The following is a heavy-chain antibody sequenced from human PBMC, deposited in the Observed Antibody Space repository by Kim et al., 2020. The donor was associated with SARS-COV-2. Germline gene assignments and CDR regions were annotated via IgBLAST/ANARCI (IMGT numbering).Heavy chain of an antibody. J-gene: IGHJ3*02. CDR3: ASSTVGPDGAFDI. D-gene: IGHD1-26*01. CDR1: GGSISSGGYY. Sequence: SETLSLTCTVSGGSISSGGYYWSWIRQHPGKGLEWIGYIYYSGSTYYNPSLKSRVTISVDTSKNQFSLKLSSVTAADTAVYYCASSTVGPDGAFDIWGQGTMVTVSS. CDR2: IYYSGST. V-gene: IGHV4-31*03.